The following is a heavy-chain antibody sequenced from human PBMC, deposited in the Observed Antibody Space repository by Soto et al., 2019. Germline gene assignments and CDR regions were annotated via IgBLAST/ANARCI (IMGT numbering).Heavy chain of an antibody. J-gene: IGHJ5*02. CDR1: VCTFTNYI. CDR3: ARGRYCSSTSCSSRWFDP. V-gene: IGHV3-21*01. CDR2: ISSSSSYI. Sequence: CGSLRLSCAASVCTFTNYIMNCVRHTPPKALDWVSSISSSSSYIYYADSVKGRFTISRDNAKNSMYLQMNSLRAEETAVYYCARGRYCSSTSCSSRWFDPWGEGTLVTVSS. D-gene: IGHD2-2*01.